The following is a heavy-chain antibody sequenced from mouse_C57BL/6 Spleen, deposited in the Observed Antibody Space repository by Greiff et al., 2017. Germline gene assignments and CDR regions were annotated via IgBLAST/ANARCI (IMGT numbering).Heavy chain of an antibody. CDR2: INPNNGGT. J-gene: IGHJ3*01. Sequence: EVQLQQSGPELVKPGASVKMSCKASGYTFTDYNMHWVKQSHGKSLEWIGYINPNNGGTSYNQKFKGKATLTVNKSSSTAYMELRSLTSEDSAVYYCANPYYDYAWFAYWGQGTLVTVSA. CDR3: ANPYYDYAWFAY. D-gene: IGHD2-4*01. CDR1: GYTFTDYN. V-gene: IGHV1-22*01.